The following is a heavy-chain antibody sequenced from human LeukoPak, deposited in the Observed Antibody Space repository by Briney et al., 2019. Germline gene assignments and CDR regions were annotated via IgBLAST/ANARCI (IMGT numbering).Heavy chain of an antibody. Sequence: ASVKVSCKASGYTFTSYAMNWVRQAPGQGLEWMGWINTNTGNPTYAQGFTGRFVFSLDTSVSTAYLQISSLKAEDTAVYYCARVGEPDYGDNYYYYYVRDVGGQGPTVPVSS. CDR3: ARVGEPDYGDNYYYYYVRDV. V-gene: IGHV7-4-1*02. J-gene: IGHJ6*02. CDR2: INTNTGNP. CDR1: GYTFTSYA. D-gene: IGHD4-17*01.